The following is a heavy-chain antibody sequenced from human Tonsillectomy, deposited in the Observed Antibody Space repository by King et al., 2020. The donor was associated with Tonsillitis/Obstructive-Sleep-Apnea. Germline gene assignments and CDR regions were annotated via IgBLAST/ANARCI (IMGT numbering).Heavy chain of an antibody. V-gene: IGHV1-46*01. Sequence: VQLVQSGAEVKKPGASVRGFCKASGYTFSRYYIHWVRQAPGQGLECVGIINPSTVFTTYAQKFQGRVTMTRDTSTRTIYMELSGLRSEDTAMYYCARDTPLDRVIDYWGQGTMVTVS. CDR2: INPSTVFT. J-gene: IGHJ4*02. CDR1: GYTFSRYY. CDR3: ARDTPLDRVIDY. D-gene: IGHD3-10*01.